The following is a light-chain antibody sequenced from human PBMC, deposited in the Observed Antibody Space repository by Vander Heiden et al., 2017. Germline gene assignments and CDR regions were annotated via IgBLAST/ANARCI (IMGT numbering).Light chain of an antibody. V-gene: IGKV1-33*01. Sequence: DIQMTQSPSSLSASVGDRVTITCQASQDISNYLNWYQQKPGKAPKLLIYDASNLETGVPSRFSGSGSGTDFTFTISRLQPEDIATYYCQLDDKLPGLSFGAGTKVEIK. CDR3: QLDDKLPGLS. CDR1: QDISNY. J-gene: IGKJ4*01. CDR2: DAS.